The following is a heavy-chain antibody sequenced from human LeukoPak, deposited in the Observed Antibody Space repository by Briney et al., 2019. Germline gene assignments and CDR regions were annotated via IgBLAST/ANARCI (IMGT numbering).Heavy chain of an antibody. Sequence: PGGSLRLSCAASGFTFSIYAMHWVRQAPGKGLEWVAVISYDGSNKYYADSVKGRFTISRDNSKNTLYLQMNSLRAEDTAVYYCARDARSIAAAGTKGRYFDYWGQGTLVTVSS. CDR2: ISYDGSNK. J-gene: IGHJ4*02. CDR1: GFTFSIYA. D-gene: IGHD6-13*01. CDR3: ARDARSIAAAGTKGRYFDY. V-gene: IGHV3-30-3*01.